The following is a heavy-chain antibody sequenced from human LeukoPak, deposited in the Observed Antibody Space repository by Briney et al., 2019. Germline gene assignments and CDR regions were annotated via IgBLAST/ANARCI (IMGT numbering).Heavy chain of an antibody. D-gene: IGHD2-21*01. V-gene: IGHV4-38-2*01. CDR1: GYSISSGYY. CDR2: IYYSGST. CDR3: ARTSVVVIARKGAFDI. J-gene: IGHJ3*02. Sequence: SETLSLTCAVSGYSISSGYYWGWIRQPPGKGLEWIGSIYYSGSTNYNPSLKSRVTISVDTSKNQFSLKLSSVTAADTAVYYCARTSVVVIARKGAFDIWGQGTMVTVSS.